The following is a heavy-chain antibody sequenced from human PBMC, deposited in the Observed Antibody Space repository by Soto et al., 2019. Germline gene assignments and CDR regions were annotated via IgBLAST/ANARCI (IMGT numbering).Heavy chain of an antibody. CDR1: GFTFSSYG. Sequence: QVQLVESGGGVVQPGRSLRLSCAASGFTFSSYGMHWVRQAPGKGLEWVAVISYDGSNKYYADSVKGRFTVSRDNSKNTLYLQMNSLRAEDTAVYYCAKYVNYYDSSGYFAGRLDYWGQGTLVTVSS. CDR2: ISYDGSNK. CDR3: AKYVNYYDSSGYFAGRLDY. D-gene: IGHD3-22*01. J-gene: IGHJ4*02. V-gene: IGHV3-30*18.